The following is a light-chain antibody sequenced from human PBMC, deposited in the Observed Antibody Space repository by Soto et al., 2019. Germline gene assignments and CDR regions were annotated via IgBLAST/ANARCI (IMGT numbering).Light chain of an antibody. J-gene: IGLJ2*01. V-gene: IGLV3-21*04. CDR3: QVWDSSSDHVV. CDR1: NIGSKS. Sequence: SYELAQSPSVSVAPGKTASIPCGGNNIGSKSVHWYQQKPGQAPVLVIFYDSDRPSGIPERFSGSNSGNTATLTISRVEAGYEADYYCQVWDSSSDHVVFGGGTKLTVL. CDR2: YDS.